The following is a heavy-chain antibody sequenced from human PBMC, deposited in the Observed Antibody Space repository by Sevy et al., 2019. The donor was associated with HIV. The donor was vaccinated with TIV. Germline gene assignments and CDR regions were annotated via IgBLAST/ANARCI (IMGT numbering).Heavy chain of an antibody. CDR3: ARNLYGSGTFVY. Sequence: ASVKVSCKASGYTFTSYDINWVRQAAGQGLEWVGWMTPSSRETGYAQKFEGRITMTGDTSKSTAYLELSSLTSEDTAVYFCARNLYGSGTFVYWGQRTLVTVSS. J-gene: IGHJ4*02. CDR2: MTPSSRET. V-gene: IGHV1-8*01. CDR1: GYTFTSYD. D-gene: IGHD3-10*01.